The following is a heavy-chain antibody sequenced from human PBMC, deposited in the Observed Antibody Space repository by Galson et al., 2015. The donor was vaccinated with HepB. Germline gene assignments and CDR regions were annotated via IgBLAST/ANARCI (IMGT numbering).Heavy chain of an antibody. CDR3: ARMPLWGNSDY. Sequence: SLRLSCAASGFTVSSNYMSWVRQAPGKGLEWVSDIYSGGSTYYADSVKGRFTISRDNSKNTLYLQMNSLRAEDTAVYYCARMPLWGNSDYWGQGTLVTVSS. V-gene: IGHV3-53*01. CDR1: GFTVSSNY. CDR2: IYSGGST. D-gene: IGHD3-16*01. J-gene: IGHJ4*02.